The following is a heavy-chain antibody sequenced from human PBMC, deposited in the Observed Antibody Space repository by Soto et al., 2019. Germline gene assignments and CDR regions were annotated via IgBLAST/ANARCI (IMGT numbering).Heavy chain of an antibody. CDR2: INMDGSST. CDR1: GFTFSSDW. CDR3: ARGPRGVYGNDY. D-gene: IGHD2-8*02. V-gene: IGHV3-74*01. J-gene: IGHJ4*02. Sequence: EVQLVESGGGLVQPGGSLRLSCAASGFTFSSDWMHWVRQAAGKGLVWVSRINMDGSSTNYADSVKGRFTISRDNAKNTLYLQMNSLRGEDTAVYYCARGPRGVYGNDYWGQGALVTVSS.